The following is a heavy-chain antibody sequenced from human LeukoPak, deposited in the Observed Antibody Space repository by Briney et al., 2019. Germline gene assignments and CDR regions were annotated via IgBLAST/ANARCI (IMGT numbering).Heavy chain of an antibody. Sequence: PGGSLRLSCAASGFTFSSYWMSWVRQAPGKGLEWVANIKQDGSEKYYVDSVKGRFTISRDNAKNSLYLQMNSLRAEDTAVYYCARGIRGSSGWYNYWGQGTLVTVSS. J-gene: IGHJ4*02. CDR1: GFTFSSYW. D-gene: IGHD6-19*01. CDR3: ARGIRGSSGWYNY. V-gene: IGHV3-7*01. CDR2: IKQDGSEK.